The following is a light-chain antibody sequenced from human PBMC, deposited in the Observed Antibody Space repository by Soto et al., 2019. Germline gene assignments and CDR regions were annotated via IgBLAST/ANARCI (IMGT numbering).Light chain of an antibody. CDR3: LQDNNDPLT. V-gene: IGKV1-6*01. CDR2: AAS. CDR1: QGIRND. J-gene: IGKJ4*01. Sequence: AVQMTQSPSSLSASVGDRVTITCQASQGIRNDLGWYQQKPGKAPKLLIYAASRLQSGVPSRFSGSGSGTDFTITISSLQPEDFATYYCLQDNNDPLTFGGGTKVEIK.